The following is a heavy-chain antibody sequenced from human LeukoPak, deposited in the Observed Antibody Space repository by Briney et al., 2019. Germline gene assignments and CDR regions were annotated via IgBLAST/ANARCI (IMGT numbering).Heavy chain of an antibody. V-gene: IGHV3-7*01. CDR1: GFTFSSSW. CDR2: IKENGSEK. Sequence: GGSLRLSCAASGFTFSSSWMTWVRQAPGKGLEWVANIKENGSEKNYVDSVKGRFTISRDNAESSLYLQMNSLRGEDTAVYYCARDITGTTGAIDSWGQGTLVTVSS. CDR3: ARDITGTTGAIDS. J-gene: IGHJ4*02. D-gene: IGHD1-20*01.